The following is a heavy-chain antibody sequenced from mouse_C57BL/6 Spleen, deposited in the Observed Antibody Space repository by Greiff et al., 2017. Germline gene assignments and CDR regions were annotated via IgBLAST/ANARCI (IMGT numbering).Heavy chain of an antibody. CDR1: GYTFTDYY. J-gene: IGHJ2*01. V-gene: IGHV1-19*01. CDR3: ARGGHYFDY. Sequence: VHVKQSGPVLVKPGASVKMSCKASGYTFTDYYMNWVKQSHGKSLEWIGVINPYNGGPSYNQKFKGKATLTVDKSSSTAYMELNSLTSEDSAVYYCARGGHYFDYWGQGTTLTVSS. CDR2: INPYNGGP.